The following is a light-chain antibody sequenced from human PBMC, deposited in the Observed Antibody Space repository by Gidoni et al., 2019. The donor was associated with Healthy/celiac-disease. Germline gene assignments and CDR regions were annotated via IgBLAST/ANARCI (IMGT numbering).Light chain of an antibody. J-gene: IGKJ2*01. CDR3: QQYNSYSRDT. CDR2: KAS. Sequence: DIQMTQSPSTLSASVGDRVTSTCRASQSISSWLAWYQQKPGKAPKLLIDKASSLESVDPSRFSGSGSGTEFTLTISSLQPDDFATYYCQQYNSYSRDTFGQGTKLEIK. CDR1: QSISSW. V-gene: IGKV1-5*03.